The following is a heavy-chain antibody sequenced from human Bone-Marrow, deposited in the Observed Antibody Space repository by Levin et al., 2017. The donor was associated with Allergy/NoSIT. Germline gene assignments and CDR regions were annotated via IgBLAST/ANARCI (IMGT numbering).Heavy chain of an antibody. CDR1: GFSLSTSGVG. J-gene: IGHJ4*02. D-gene: IGHD3-10*01. CDR2: IYWDDDK. CDR3: AHISNGDISRCFDY. Sequence: SGPTLVKPTQTLTLTCTFSGFSLSTSGVGVGWIRQPPGKALEWLALIYWDDDKRYSPSLKSRRTITKDTSKNQVVRIMTNMDPVDTATYYCAHISNGDISRCFDYWGQGTLVTVSS. V-gene: IGHV2-5*02.